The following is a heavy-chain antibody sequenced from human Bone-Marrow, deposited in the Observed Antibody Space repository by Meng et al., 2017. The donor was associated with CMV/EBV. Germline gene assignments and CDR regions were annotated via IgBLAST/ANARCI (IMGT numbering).Heavy chain of an antibody. J-gene: IGHJ6*02. CDR1: GFTFTSSA. CDR2: IVVGSGNT. D-gene: IGHD6-25*01. V-gene: IGHV1-58*01. CDR3: ASGKGRYYGMDV. Sequence: SVKVSCKASGFTFTSSAVQWVRQARGQRLEWIGWIVVGSGNTNYAQKFQERVTITRDMSTSTAYMELSSLRSEDTAVYYCASGKGRYYGMDVWGQGTTVTVSS.